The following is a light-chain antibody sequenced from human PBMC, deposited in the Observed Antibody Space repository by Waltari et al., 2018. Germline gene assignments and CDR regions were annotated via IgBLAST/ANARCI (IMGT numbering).Light chain of an antibody. V-gene: IGKV1-39*01. Sequence: DIQMTQSPSSLSASVGDRVTITCRASQSISSYLHWYQQKPGKAPKPLIYAASSLQSGVPSRFSGSGSGPDFTLTISSLQPEDFATYYCQQTYSSPLYTFGQGTKLEIK. J-gene: IGKJ2*01. CDR3: QQTYSSPLYT. CDR1: QSISSY. CDR2: AAS.